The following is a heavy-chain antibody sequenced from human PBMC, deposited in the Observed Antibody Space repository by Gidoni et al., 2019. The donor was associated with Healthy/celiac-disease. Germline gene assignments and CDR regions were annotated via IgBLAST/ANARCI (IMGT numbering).Heavy chain of an antibody. J-gene: IGHJ4*02. Sequence: EVQLVESGGGLVQPGGSLRLSCAASGFTFSSYDMHWVRQATGKGLEWVSAIGTAGDTYYPGSVKGRFTISRENAKNSLYLQMNSLRAGDTAVYYCARDFPRGYIVVVPAATAIDYWGQGTLVTVSS. CDR3: ARDFPRGYIVVVPAATAIDY. CDR2: IGTAGDT. CDR1: GFTFSSYD. D-gene: IGHD2-2*01. V-gene: IGHV3-13*01.